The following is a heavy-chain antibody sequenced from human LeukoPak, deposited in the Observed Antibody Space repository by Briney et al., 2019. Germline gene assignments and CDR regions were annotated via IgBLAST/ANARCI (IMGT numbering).Heavy chain of an antibody. CDR1: GFTFSSYG. CDR2: ISYDGSNK. D-gene: IGHD5-18*01. CDR3: AKDHEDTAMAYYYYYYGMDV. V-gene: IGHV3-30*18. Sequence: GRSLRLSCAASGFTFSSYGMHWVRQAPGKGLEWVAVISYDGSNKYYADSVKGRFTISRDNSKNTLYLQMNSLRAEDTAVYYCAKDHEDTAMAYYYYYYGMDVWGQGTTVTVSS. J-gene: IGHJ6*02.